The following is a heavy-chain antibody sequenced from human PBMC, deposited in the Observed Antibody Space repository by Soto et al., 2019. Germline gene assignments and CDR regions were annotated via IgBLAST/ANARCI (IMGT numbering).Heavy chain of an antibody. CDR2: MNPNSGNT. Sequence: ASVKVSCKTSGYSFTDYKLHWVRQAPGQGLEWMGWMNPNSGNTSYAQKFQGRVTMTRNTSISTAYMELSSLRTDDTAVYYCARTLYGDNVDYWGQGTLVTVSS. V-gene: IGHV1-8*02. J-gene: IGHJ4*02. CDR3: ARTLYGDNVDY. CDR1: GYSFTDYK. D-gene: IGHD4-17*01.